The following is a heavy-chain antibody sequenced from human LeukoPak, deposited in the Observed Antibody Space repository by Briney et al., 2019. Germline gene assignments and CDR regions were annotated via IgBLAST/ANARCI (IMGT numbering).Heavy chain of an antibody. J-gene: IGHJ5*02. V-gene: IGHV1-2*02. CDR1: VYTFTGYY. CDR2: INPNSGGT. D-gene: IGHD5-12*01. CDR3: ARVHRYSGYVFP. Sequence: ASVTVSPKASVYTFTGYYMHWVRQAPGPGLEGMGWINPNSGGTNYAQKFQGRVTMTRDTSISTAYMELSRLRSDDTAVYYCARVHRYSGYVFPWGQGTLVTVSS.